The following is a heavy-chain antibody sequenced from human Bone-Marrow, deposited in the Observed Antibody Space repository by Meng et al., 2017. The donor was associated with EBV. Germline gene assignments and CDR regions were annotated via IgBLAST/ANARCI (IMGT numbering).Heavy chain of an antibody. D-gene: IGHD6-6*01. Sequence: QVHLKEPGPGLVKPSETLSLTCTASGASVSGGTFHWSWIRQPPGKELEWIGYIYDGGTTIYNPSLKSRVTIFLDTSRNQFSLGLRSVTTADTAVYYCAKSSSSTPGVVDSWGQGTLVTVSS. CDR3: AKSSSSTPGVVDS. CDR1: GASVSGGTFH. CDR2: IYDGGTT. V-gene: IGHV4-61*01. J-gene: IGHJ4*02.